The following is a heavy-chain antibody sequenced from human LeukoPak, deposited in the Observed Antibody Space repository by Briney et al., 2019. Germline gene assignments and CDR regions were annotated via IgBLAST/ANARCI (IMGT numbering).Heavy chain of an antibody. J-gene: IGHJ4*02. CDR3: ARDSTSDTLGY. CDR2: IKQDGTAK. D-gene: IGHD2-2*02. CDR1: GFTFSSYE. V-gene: IGHV3-7*01. Sequence: GGSLRLSCAASGFTFSSYEMNWVRQAPGKGLEWVANIKQDGTAKYYVDSVKGRFTMARDNDKNSLYLQMNSLRVEDTAVYYCARDSTSDTLGYWGQGTLVTVSS.